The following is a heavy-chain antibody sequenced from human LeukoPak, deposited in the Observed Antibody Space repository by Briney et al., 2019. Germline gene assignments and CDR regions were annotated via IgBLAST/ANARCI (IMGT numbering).Heavy chain of an antibody. Sequence: SETLSPTCTVSGGSISSYYWSWIRQPPGKGLEWIGYIYYSGSTNYNPSLKSRVTISVDTSKNQFSLKLSSVTAAGTAVYYCAGSGWRKSIDYWGQGTLVTVSS. J-gene: IGHJ4*02. CDR2: IYYSGST. CDR1: GGSISSYY. V-gene: IGHV4-59*08. CDR3: AGSGWRKSIDY. D-gene: IGHD6-19*01.